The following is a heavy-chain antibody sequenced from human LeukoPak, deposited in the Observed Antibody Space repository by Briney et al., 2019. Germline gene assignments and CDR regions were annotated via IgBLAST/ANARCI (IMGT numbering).Heavy chain of an antibody. D-gene: IGHD3-3*01. J-gene: IGHJ6*03. V-gene: IGHV4-61*02. CDR2: IYTSGST. Sequence: SETLSPTCTVSGGSISSGSYYWSWIRQPAGKGLEWIGRIYTSGSTNYNPSLKSRVTISVDTSKNQFSLKLSSVTAADTAVYYCARDMRQRFGALYYYYYMDVWGKGTTVTVSS. CDR3: ARDMRQRFGALYYYYYMDV. CDR1: GGSISSGSYY.